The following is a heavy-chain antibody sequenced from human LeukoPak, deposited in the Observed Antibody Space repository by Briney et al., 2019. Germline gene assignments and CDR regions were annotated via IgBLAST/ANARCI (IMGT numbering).Heavy chain of an antibody. J-gene: IGHJ4*02. V-gene: IGHV3-23*01. CDR1: GFTFSSYA. D-gene: IGHD3-16*01. CDR2: ISGSGGST. CDR3: ARGGGRRDDY. Sequence: GGSLRLSCAASGFTFSSYAMSWVRQAPGKGLEWVSAISGSGGSTYYADSVKGRFTISRDNSKNTLYLQMDSLRVEDTAVYFCARGGGRRDDYWGQGTLVTVSS.